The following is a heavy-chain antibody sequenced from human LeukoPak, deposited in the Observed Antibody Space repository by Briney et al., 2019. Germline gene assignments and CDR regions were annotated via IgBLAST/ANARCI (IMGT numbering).Heavy chain of an antibody. D-gene: IGHD6-19*01. CDR1: GGSFSGYY. CDR2: INHSGST. V-gene: IGHV4-34*01. CDR3: AKGRGLYSSGWYLSDY. Sequence: PSETLSLTCAVYGGSFSGYYWSWIRQPPGKGLEWIGEINHSGSTNYNPSLKSRVTISVDTSKNQFSLKLSSVTAADTAVYYCAKGRGLYSSGWYLSDYWGQGTLVTVSS. J-gene: IGHJ4*02.